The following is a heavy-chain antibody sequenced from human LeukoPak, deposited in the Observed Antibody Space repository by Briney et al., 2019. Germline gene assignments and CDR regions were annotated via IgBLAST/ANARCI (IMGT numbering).Heavy chain of an antibody. CDR2: ISSTGST. V-gene: IGHV4-59*08. CDR3: ARHGASSYYDGSGYYYVQLPHAFDI. J-gene: IGHJ3*02. Sequence: SETLSLTCTVSGGSISSYSWSWIRQPPGKGLEWIGYISSTGSTNYNPSLKSRVTISLDTSNNQFSLKLSSVTAADTAVYYCARHGASSYYDGSGYYYVQLPHAFDIWGQGTMVTVSS. D-gene: IGHD3-22*01. CDR1: GGSISSYS.